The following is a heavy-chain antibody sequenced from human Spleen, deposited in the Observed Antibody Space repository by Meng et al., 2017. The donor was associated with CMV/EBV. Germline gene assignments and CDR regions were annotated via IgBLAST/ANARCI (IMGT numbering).Heavy chain of an antibody. CDR3: VRDSDNWNYPNYFDF. CDR1: GFTFDDHT. V-gene: IGHV3-43*01. J-gene: IGHJ4*02. CDR2: INWDGGST. D-gene: IGHD1-7*01. Sequence: GESLKISCAASGFTFDDHTMHWVRQAPGKGLEWVSLINWDGGSTDYADSVKGRFTVSRDNSKDCLFLQMNSLRTEDTALYYCVRDSDNWNYPNYFDFWGQGTLVTVSS.